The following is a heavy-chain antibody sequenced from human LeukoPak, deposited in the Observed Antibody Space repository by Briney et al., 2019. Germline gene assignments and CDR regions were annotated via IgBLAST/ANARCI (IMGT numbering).Heavy chain of an antibody. CDR3: ARKASSLVVVVAATKNFDY. CDR1: GFTFSSYE. CDR2: ISSSGSTI. V-gene: IGHV3-48*03. Sequence: GGSLRLSCAASGFTFSSYEMNWVRQAPGKGLEWVSYISSSGSTIYYADSVKGRFTISRDNAKNSLYLQMNSLRAEDTAVYYCARKASSLVVVVAATKNFDYWGQGTLVTVSS. D-gene: IGHD2-15*01. J-gene: IGHJ4*02.